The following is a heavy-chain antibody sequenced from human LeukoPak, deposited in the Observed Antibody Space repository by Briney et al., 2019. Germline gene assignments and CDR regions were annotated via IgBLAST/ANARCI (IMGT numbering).Heavy chain of an antibody. CDR3: ATAWQQTTIPIDY. J-gene: IGHJ4*02. V-gene: IGHV1-18*01. D-gene: IGHD6-13*01. CDR2: ISASNVNT. CDR1: GYTFSSDV. Sequence: ASVKVSCKASGYTFSSDVISWVRQAPGQGLEWMGWISASNVNTNYAQKLQGRVTMTTDTSTSTAYMELSSLRSEDTAVYYCATAWQQTTIPIDYWGQGTLVTVSS.